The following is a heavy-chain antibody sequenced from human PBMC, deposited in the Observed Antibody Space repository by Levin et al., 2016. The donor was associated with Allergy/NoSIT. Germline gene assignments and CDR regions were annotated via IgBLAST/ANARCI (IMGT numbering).Heavy chain of an antibody. D-gene: IGHD3-10*01. J-gene: IGHJ6*02. CDR1: GGSISSYS. CDR2: IYGSGGT. Sequence: SETLSLTCTVSGGSISSYSWSWIRQPAGQGLEWIGRIYGSGGTNYNPSLKTRVTMSVDPSKNHFSLILGSVTAADTAVYYCARDGVPNYGSSMDVWGQGTTVSVSS. CDR3: ARDGVPNYGSSMDV. V-gene: IGHV4-4*07.